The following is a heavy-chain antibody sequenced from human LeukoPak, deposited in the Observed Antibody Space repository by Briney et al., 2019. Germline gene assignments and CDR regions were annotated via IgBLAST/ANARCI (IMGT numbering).Heavy chain of an antibody. J-gene: IGHJ5*02. CDR1: GFTFSSYS. D-gene: IGHD2-21*02. V-gene: IGHV3-21*01. CDR3: ARDCGGDSYWNWFDP. CDR2: ISSSSSYI. Sequence: GGSLRLSCAASGFTFSSYSMNWVRQAPGKGLEWVSSISSSSSYIYYADSVKGRFTISRDNAKNSLYLQMNSLRAEDTAVYYCARDCGGDSYWNWFDPWGQGTLVTVSS.